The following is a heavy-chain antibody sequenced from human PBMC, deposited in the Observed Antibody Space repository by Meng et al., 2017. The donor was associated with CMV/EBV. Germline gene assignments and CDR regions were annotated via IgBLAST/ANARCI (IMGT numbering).Heavy chain of an antibody. D-gene: IGHD5-24*01. CDR1: GFTFSSYS. Sequence: GESLKISCAASGFTFSSYSMNWVRQAPGKGLEWVSSISSSSYIYYADSVKGRFTISRDNAKNSLYLQMNSLRAEDTAVYYCARDKRFQGWFDPWGQGTLVTVSS. J-gene: IGHJ5*02. CDR3: ARDKRFQGWFDP. CDR2: ISSSSYI. V-gene: IGHV3-21*01.